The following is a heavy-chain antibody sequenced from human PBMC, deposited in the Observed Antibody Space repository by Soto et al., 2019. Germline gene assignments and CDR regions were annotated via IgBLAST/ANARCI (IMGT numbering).Heavy chain of an antibody. V-gene: IGHV4-34*01. Sequence: SETLSLTCAVYGGSFSGYYWSWIRQPPGKGLEWIGKINHSGSTNYNPSLKSRVTISVDTSKNQFSLKLSSVTAADTAVYYCARGLGGGTERGSLDYWGQGTLVTVSS. D-gene: IGHD2-15*01. CDR3: ARGLGGGTERGSLDY. CDR1: GGSFSGYY. J-gene: IGHJ4*02. CDR2: INHSGST.